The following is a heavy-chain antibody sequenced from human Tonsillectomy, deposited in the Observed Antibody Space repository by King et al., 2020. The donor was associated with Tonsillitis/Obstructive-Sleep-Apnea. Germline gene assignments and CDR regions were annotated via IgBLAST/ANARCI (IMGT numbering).Heavy chain of an antibody. V-gene: IGHV4-59*01. D-gene: IGHD1-20*01. CDR1: GGSISSNF. Sequence: QLQLQESGPGLVKASETLSLTCSVSGGSISSNFWSWIRQPPGKGLEWIGFIYYSGSTNYNPSLKSRVTISVETSKNPFSLKVSSVTAADTAVYYCARSEYNGNGLACFDPWGQGTRVTVSS. CDR3: ARSEYNGNGLACFDP. J-gene: IGHJ5*02. CDR2: IYYSGST.